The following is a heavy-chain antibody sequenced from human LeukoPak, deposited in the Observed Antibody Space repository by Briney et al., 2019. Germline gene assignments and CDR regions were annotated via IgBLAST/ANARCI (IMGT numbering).Heavy chain of an antibody. CDR3: ARDTGISGYIDY. J-gene: IGHJ4*02. D-gene: IGHD6-13*01. V-gene: IGHV1-46*01. CDR2: INPSGGST. CDR1: GYTFTSYY. Sequence: ASVKVSCKASGYTFTSYYMHWVRQAPGQGLEWMGIINPSGGSTNSAQKFQGRVTMTRDTSTSTVYMELSSLRSEDTAVYYCARDTGISGYIDYSGQGTLVTVSS.